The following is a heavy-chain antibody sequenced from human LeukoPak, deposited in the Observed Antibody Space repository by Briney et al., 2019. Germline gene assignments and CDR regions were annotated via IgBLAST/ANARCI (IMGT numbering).Heavy chain of an antibody. CDR1: GFTFSSYG. CDR2: IRYDGSNK. CDR3: AKNKGSCSSTSCYLW. J-gene: IGHJ4*02. Sequence: GGSLRLSCAASGFTFSSYGMHWVRQAPGKGLEWVAFIRYDGSNKYYADSVKGRFTISRDNSKNTLYLQMNSLRAEDTAVYYCAKNKGSCSSTSCYLWRGQGTLVTVSS. D-gene: IGHD2-2*01. V-gene: IGHV3-30*02.